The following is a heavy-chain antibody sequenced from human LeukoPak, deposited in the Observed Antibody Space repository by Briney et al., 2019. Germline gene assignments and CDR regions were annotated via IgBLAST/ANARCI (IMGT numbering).Heavy chain of an antibody. CDR2: IYPGDSDT. CDR1: GYSFTSYW. D-gene: IGHD3-10*01. CDR3: ARHGSLWFGDRNWFDP. V-gene: IGHV5-51*01. J-gene: IGHJ5*02. Sequence: GASLKISFKGSGYSFTSYWIGWVRQMPGKGLGWMGIIYPGDSDTRYSPSFQGQVTISADKSISTAYLQWSSLKASDTAMYYCARHGSLWFGDRNWFDPGGQGTLVTVSS.